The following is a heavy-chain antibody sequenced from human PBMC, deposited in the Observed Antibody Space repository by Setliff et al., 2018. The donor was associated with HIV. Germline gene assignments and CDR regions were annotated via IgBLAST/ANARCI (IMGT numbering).Heavy chain of an antibody. V-gene: IGHV4-39*01. CDR2: ISYTGST. D-gene: IGHD3-9*01. CDR1: GGSINRSNYY. J-gene: IGHJ4*02. CDR3: ARQTWEYYDTLTGYYRSPKNFDS. Sequence: SETLSLTCTVPGGSINRSNYYWGWIRQPPGKGLEWIGTISYTGSTYYDPSLKSRVTISLDTSKNQFFLKLSSVTAPDTAIYYCARQTWEYYDTLTGYYRSPKNFDSWGQGTLVTVAS.